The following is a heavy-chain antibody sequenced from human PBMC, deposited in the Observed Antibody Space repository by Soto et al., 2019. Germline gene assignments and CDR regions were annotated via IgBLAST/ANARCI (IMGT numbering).Heavy chain of an antibody. CDR1: GGSFSGYY. J-gene: IGHJ5*02. CDR2: INHSGST. D-gene: IGHD2-2*01. CDR3: ARGGSGKDIVVVPAAFTLGRWFDP. Sequence: SETLSLTCAVYGGSFSGYYWSWIRQPPGKGLEWIGEINHSGSTNYNPSLKSRVTISVDTSKNQFSLKLSSVTAAETAVYYCARGGSGKDIVVVPAAFTLGRWFDPWGQGTLVTVSS. V-gene: IGHV4-34*01.